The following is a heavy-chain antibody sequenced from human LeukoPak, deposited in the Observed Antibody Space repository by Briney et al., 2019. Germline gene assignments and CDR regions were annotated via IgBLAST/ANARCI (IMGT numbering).Heavy chain of an antibody. CDR2: IKQDGSEK. V-gene: IGHV3-7*01. Sequence: GGSLRLSCAASGFPFSSYWMSWVRQAPGQGLEWVANIKQDGSEKYYVDSVKGRFTMSRDNAKNSLYLQMNSLRAEDTAVYYCARQDTFWSGYYYYYMDVWGKGTTVTVSS. CDR3: ARQDTFWSGYYYYYMDV. J-gene: IGHJ6*03. D-gene: IGHD3-3*01. CDR1: GFPFSSYW.